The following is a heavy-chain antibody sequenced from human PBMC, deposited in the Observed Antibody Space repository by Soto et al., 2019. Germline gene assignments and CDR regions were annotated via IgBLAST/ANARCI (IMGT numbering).Heavy chain of an antibody. CDR3: AIGGMNCSGGSCYSGLAY. CDR1: GYTFTGYY. J-gene: IGHJ4*02. Sequence: QVQLVQSGAEVKKPGASVKVSCKASGYTFTGYYMHWVRQAPGQGLEWMGWINPNSGGTNYAQKFQGWVTMTRDTSISTAYMELSRLRSDDTAVYYCAIGGMNCSGGSCYSGLAYWGQGTLVTVSS. D-gene: IGHD2-15*01. CDR2: INPNSGGT. V-gene: IGHV1-2*04.